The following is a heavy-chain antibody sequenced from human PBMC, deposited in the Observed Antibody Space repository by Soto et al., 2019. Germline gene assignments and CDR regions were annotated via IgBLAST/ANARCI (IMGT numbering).Heavy chain of an antibody. J-gene: IGHJ4*02. D-gene: IGHD1-26*01. CDR2: ISYSGNT. V-gene: IGHV4-39*01. CDR1: GGSISSRTYH. Sequence: PSETLSLTCTVSGGSISSRTYHWRWIRQPPGKGLEWIGSISYSGNTHFNPSLSSRVTISVDTSKNQFSLTMNSVTAVDTAVYYCARTPLRDGRYSIPRTFEYWGPGTLVTVSS. CDR3: ARTPLRDGRYSIPRTFEY.